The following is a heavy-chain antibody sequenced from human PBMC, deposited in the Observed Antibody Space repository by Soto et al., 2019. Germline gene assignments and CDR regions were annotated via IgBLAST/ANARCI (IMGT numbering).Heavy chain of an antibody. Sequence: SLRLSCAASGFTFNNQLMSWVCQAPGKGLEWVAKINEDGSEKYYVDSVRGRFTISRDNARNSLYLQMDSLRAEDTAVYYCVKDAAWSFDYWGQGTLVTVSS. CDR1: GFTFNNQL. D-gene: IGHD2-15*01. V-gene: IGHV3-7*01. CDR2: INEDGSEK. CDR3: VKDAAWSFDY. J-gene: IGHJ4*02.